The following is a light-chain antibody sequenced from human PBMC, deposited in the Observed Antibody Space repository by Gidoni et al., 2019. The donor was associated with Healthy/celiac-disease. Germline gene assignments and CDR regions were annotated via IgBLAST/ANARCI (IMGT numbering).Light chain of an antibody. Sequence: DIQMTQSPSSLSASVGDRVTITCRASQSISSYLNWYQQKPGKAPKLLSYAASSLQSGVPSRFSGSGSGTDFTLTISSLRPEDFATYYCQQSYSTLWTFXQXTKVEIK. CDR3: QQSYSTLWT. CDR2: AAS. J-gene: IGKJ1*01. CDR1: QSISSY. V-gene: IGKV1-39*01.